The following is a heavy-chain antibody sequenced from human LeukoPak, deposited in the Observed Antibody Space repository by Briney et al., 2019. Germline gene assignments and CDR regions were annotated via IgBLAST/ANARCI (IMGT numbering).Heavy chain of an antibody. CDR1: GYTFTSYY. Sequence: ASVKVSCKASGYTFTSYYMHWVRQAPGQRLEWMGWINTGNGNTEYSQKFQGRVTITRDTSASTAYMELSSLRSEDTAVYYCARLHLGIGHFYGMDVWGQGTTVTVSS. CDR2: INTGNGNT. J-gene: IGHJ6*02. V-gene: IGHV1-3*04. D-gene: IGHD7-27*01. CDR3: ARLHLGIGHFYGMDV.